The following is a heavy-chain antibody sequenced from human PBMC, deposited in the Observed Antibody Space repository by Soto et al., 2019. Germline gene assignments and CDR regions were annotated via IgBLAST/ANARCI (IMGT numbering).Heavy chain of an antibody. D-gene: IGHD5-18*01. CDR2: ISYDGSNK. V-gene: IGHV3-30-3*01. CDR1: GFTFSSYA. J-gene: IGHJ2*01. CDR3: ARDPLWGTAMVLWYFDL. Sequence: QVQLVESGGGVVQPGRSLRLSCAASGFTFSSYAMHWVRQAPGKGLEWVAVISYDGSNKYYADSVKGRFTISRDNSKNXXDLQMSSLRAEDTAVYYCARDPLWGTAMVLWYFDLWGRGTLVTVSS.